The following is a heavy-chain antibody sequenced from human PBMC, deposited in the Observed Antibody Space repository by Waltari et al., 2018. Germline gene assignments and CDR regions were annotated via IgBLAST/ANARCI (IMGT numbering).Heavy chain of an antibody. J-gene: IGHJ4*02. CDR1: GFTFSGSW. Sequence: EVQLVESGGGLVQPGGSLRLSCADSGFTFSGSWVCWVRQAPGKGLDWVANINQDVSEKYYGNSVMGRFTNTKDNAKNSLYLQMNSLRAGDTAVYYCARDGWGGSYDDYWGQGTLVTVSS. V-gene: IGHV3-7*01. D-gene: IGHD1-26*01. CDR2: INQDVSEK. CDR3: ARDGWGGSYDDY.